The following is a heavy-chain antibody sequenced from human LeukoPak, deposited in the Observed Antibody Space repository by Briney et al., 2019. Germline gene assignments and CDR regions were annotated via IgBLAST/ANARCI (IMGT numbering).Heavy chain of an antibody. V-gene: IGHV3-21*01. CDR3: ANTEYRRLGRDY. CDR1: GLIFSTHT. Sequence: PGGSLRLSCAASGLIFSTHTMTWVRQAPGKGLEWVSSISGSSNYIHYADSVKGRFTISRDNAKNSLYLQMNSLRSEDTAVYYCANTEYRRLGRDYWGQGTLVTVSS. J-gene: IGHJ4*02. CDR2: ISGSSNYI. D-gene: IGHD2-2*01.